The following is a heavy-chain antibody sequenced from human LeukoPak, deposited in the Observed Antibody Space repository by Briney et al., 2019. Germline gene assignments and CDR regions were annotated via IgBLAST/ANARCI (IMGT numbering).Heavy chain of an antibody. Sequence: GGSLRLSCATSGFMFKTHWMHWVRQAPGKGLVWVSRINNDGHSINYADSVKGRFTTSRDNAKNTLFLHMNSLRAEDTGVYYCARDNLEWGSVFDYWGQGTLVTVSS. CDR2: INNDGHSI. J-gene: IGHJ4*02. CDR1: GFMFKTHW. CDR3: ARDNLEWGSVFDY. V-gene: IGHV3-74*01. D-gene: IGHD3-16*01.